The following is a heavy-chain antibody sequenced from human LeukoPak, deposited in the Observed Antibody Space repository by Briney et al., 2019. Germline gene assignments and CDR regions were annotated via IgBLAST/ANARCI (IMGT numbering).Heavy chain of an antibody. CDR1: VDSLSRYY. CDR2: IYASVST. J-gene: IGHJ3*02. V-gene: IGHV4-4*09. Sequence: SETLSLTCTVSVDSLSRYYWSGLREPPGKGVEWIVYIYASVSTNYNPSLKSRFTVSIGTSKNQCSLKLSSVTAADTAVYYCAGHGGGGRAFDIWGQGTMVTVSS. CDR3: AGHGGGGRAFDI. D-gene: IGHD3-16*01.